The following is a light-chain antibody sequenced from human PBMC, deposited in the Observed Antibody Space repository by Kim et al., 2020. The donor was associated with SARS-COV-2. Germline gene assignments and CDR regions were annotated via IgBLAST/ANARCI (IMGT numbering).Light chain of an antibody. V-gene: IGLV3-1*01. CDR3: QAWDSSSGV. CDR2: QDS. Sequence: SYELTQPPSVSVSPGQTASITCSGDTLGEKYACWYQQKPGQSPVLVIYQDSKRPSGIPERFSGSNSGTTATLTISGTQAMDEADYYCQAWDSSSGVFGTG. J-gene: IGLJ1*01. CDR1: TLGEKY.